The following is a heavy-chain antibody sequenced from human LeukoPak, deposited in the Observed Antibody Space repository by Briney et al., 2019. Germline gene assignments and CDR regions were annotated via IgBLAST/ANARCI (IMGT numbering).Heavy chain of an antibody. CDR3: ARGHTLSAFDY. Sequence: GGSLRLSCAASGFTFSDSGMNWVRQAPGKGLEWVSFISSSSSYIYFADSMRGRFTISRDNAKRLVYLQMNSLRAEDTGVYYCARGHTLSAFDYWGQGTLVTVSS. V-gene: IGHV3-21*01. CDR2: ISSSSSYI. D-gene: IGHD1-26*01. CDR1: GFTFSDSG. J-gene: IGHJ4*02.